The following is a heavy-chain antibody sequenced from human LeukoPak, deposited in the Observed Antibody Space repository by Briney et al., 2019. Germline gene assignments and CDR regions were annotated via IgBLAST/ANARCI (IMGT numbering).Heavy chain of an antibody. CDR2: IYYSGST. CDR3: ARLTSPYYDILTGYSPENWFDP. Sequence: SETLSLNCTVSGGSISSSSYYWGWIRQPPGKGLEWIGSIYYSGSTYYNPSLKSRGTISVDTSKNQFSLKLSSVTAADTAVYYCARLTSPYYDILTGYSPENWFDPWGQGTLVTVSS. J-gene: IGHJ5*02. D-gene: IGHD3-9*01. V-gene: IGHV4-39*01. CDR1: GGSISSSSYY.